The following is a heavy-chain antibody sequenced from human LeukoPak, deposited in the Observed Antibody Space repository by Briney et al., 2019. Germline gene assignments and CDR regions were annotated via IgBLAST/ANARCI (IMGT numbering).Heavy chain of an antibody. CDR2: ISGYNGDT. Sequence: ASVKVSCKASGYTFTGYYMHWVRQAPGQGLEWVGWISGYNGDTNYAQKLQGRVTMTTDTSTTTAYMELRSLRSDDTAFYYCARNPRNTGGGKTWSDTWGQGTLVPVSS. J-gene: IGHJ5*02. CDR1: GYTFTGYY. V-gene: IGHV1-18*04. CDR3: ARNPRNTGGGKTWSDT. D-gene: IGHD1-14*01.